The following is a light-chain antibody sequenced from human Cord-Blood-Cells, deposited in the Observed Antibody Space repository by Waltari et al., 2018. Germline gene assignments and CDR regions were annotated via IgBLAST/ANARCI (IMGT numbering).Light chain of an antibody. J-gene: IGKJ3*01. CDR1: QSVSSSY. V-gene: IGKV3-20*01. CDR2: GAS. CDR3: QQYGSAPRVT. Sequence: EIVLTQSPGTLSLSPGERATLSCRASQSVSSSYLAWYQQKPGQAPRLLIYGASSRATGIPYRFSGSGSGTDFTLTISRLEPEDFAVYYCQQYGSAPRVTFGPGTKVDIK.